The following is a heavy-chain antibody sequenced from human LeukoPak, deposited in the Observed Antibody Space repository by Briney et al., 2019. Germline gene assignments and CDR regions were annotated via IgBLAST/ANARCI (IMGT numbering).Heavy chain of an antibody. CDR1: GGSISSGGYY. V-gene: IGHV4-31*03. J-gene: IGHJ4*02. CDR2: IYYSGST. Sequence: SQTLSLTCTVSGGSISSGGYYWSWIRQHPGKGLEWIGYIYYSGSTYYNPSIKSRVTISVDTSKNQFSLKLSSVTAADTAVYYCARAVVGVTYFDYWGQGTLVTVSS. D-gene: IGHD2-21*02. CDR3: ARAVVGVTYFDY.